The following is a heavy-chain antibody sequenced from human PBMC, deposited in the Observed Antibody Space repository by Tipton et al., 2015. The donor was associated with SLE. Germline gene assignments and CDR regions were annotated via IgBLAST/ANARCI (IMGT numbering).Heavy chain of an antibody. CDR2: IDQDGGEK. Sequence: SLRLSCAASGFTFSSYRMSWVRQAPGKGLEWVANIDQDGGEKDYGDPVKGRFTISRDNAKNSLYLQMNSLRAEDTAVYYCARGFGGAAGPDGFDIWGQGAMVTVSS. CDR3: ARGFGGAAGPDGFDI. CDR1: GFTFSSYR. V-gene: IGHV3-7*03. D-gene: IGHD6-13*01. J-gene: IGHJ3*02.